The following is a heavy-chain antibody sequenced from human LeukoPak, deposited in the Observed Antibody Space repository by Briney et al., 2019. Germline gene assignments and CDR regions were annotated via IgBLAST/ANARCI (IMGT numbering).Heavy chain of an antibody. CDR3: ARERIVGPTTVFDY. Sequence: SQTLSLTCAISGDSISSNSAAWNWIRQSPSRGLEWLGRTYYRSKWYNDYAVSVKSRITINPDTSKNQFSLQLSSVTAADTAVYYCARERIVGPTTVFDYWGQGTLVTVSS. D-gene: IGHD1-26*01. CDR1: GDSISSNSAA. CDR2: TYYRSKWYN. V-gene: IGHV6-1*01. J-gene: IGHJ4*02.